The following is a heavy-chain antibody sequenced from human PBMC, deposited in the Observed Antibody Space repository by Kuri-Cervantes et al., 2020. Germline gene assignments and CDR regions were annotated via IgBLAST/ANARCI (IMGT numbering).Heavy chain of an antibody. CDR2: ILYDGSNK. D-gene: IGHD6-19*01. CDR3: TGAVAGSPFDN. CDR1: GFTFSSYG. Sequence: GESLKISCAASGFTFSSYGMHWVRQAPGKGLEWVAVILYDGSNKDYADSVKGRFTISRDNSKNTLYLQMNSLRIEDTALYYCTGAVAGSPFDNWGQGTLVTVSS. J-gene: IGHJ4*02. V-gene: IGHV3-30*12.